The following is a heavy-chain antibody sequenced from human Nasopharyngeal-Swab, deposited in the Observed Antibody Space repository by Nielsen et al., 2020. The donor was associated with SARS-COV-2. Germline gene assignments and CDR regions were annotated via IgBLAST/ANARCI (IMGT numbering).Heavy chain of an antibody. CDR3: ARGYDYVWGSYPEGAFDI. CDR1: GFTFSSYS. J-gene: IGHJ3*02. D-gene: IGHD3-16*02. CDR2: ISSSSSYI. Sequence: GESLKISCAASGFTFSSYSMDWVRQAPGKGLEWVSSISSSSSYIYYADSVKGRFTISRDNAKNSLYLQMNSLRAEDTAVYYCARGYDYVWGSYPEGAFDIWGQGTMVTVS. V-gene: IGHV3-21*01.